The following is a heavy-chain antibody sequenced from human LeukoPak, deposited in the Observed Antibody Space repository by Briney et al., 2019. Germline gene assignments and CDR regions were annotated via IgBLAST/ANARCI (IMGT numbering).Heavy chain of an antibody. D-gene: IGHD3-3*01. J-gene: IGHJ6*02. CDR1: GDSISSYY. Sequence: SETLSLTCTVSGDSISSYYWSWVRQPPGKGLEWIGYIYNSGRTDYNPALKSRVTISIDTSKNQFSLKLSSVTAADSALYYCAKLESPYYYAMDVWGQGTTVTVSS. CDR3: AKLESPYYYAMDV. CDR2: IYNSGRT. V-gene: IGHV4-59*01.